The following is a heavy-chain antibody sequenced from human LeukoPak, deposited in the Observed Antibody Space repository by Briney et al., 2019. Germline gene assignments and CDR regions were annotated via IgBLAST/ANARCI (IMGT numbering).Heavy chain of an antibody. CDR3: AKDVGSFGIDY. Sequence: PGGSLRLSCAASGFTFSNFGMHWVRQAPGKGLEWVAFIRFDGNTKYYADSVKGRSTISRDIPKNTLYLQMNSLRPEDTAVYFCAKDVGSFGIDYWGQGTLVTVSS. V-gene: IGHV3-30*02. CDR2: IRFDGNTK. J-gene: IGHJ4*02. CDR1: GFTFSNFG. D-gene: IGHD3-10*01.